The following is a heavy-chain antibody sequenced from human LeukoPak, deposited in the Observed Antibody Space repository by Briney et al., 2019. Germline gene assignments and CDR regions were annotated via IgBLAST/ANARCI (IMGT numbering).Heavy chain of an antibody. CDR2: TKNKANSYTT. J-gene: IGHJ4*02. V-gene: IGHV3-72*01. D-gene: IGHD1-26*01. CDR1: GFTFSDHY. Sequence: GGSLRLSCAASGFTFSDHYMDWVRQAPGKGLEWVGRTKNKANSYTTEYAASVKGRSTISRDESKNSLYLQMNSLKTEDTAVYYCARWDSGSCSDWGQGTLVTVSS. CDR3: ARWDSGSCSD.